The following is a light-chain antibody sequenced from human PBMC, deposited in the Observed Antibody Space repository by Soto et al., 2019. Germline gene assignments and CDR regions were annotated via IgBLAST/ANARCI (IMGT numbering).Light chain of an antibody. Sequence: QTVVTQEPSFSVSPGGTVTLTCGLSSGSVSTSYYPSWYQQTPGQAPRTLIYSTNTRSSGVPDRFSGSILGNKAALTITGAQADDESDYYCVLYMGSGISVFGGGPSSPS. J-gene: IGLJ3*02. CDR1: SGSVSTSYY. CDR2: STN. V-gene: IGLV8-61*01. CDR3: VLYMGSGISV.